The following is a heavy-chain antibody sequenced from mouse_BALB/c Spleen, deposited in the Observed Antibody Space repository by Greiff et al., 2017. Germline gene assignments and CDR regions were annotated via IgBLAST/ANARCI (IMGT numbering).Heavy chain of an antibody. D-gene: IGHD5-5*01. V-gene: IGHV1-7*01. CDR2: INPSTGYT. J-gene: IGHJ2*01. CDR3: ASLPYFDY. Sequence: QLQQSGAELAKPGASVKMSCKASGYTFTSYWMHWVKQRPGQGLEWIGYINPSTGYTEYNQKFKDKATLTADKSSSTAYMQLSSLTSEDSAVYYCASLPYFDYWGQGTTLTVSS. CDR1: GYTFTSYW.